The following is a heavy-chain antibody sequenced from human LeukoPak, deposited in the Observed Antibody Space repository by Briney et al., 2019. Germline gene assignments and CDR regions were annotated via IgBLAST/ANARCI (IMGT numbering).Heavy chain of an antibody. CDR3: AKTDCTSSSCYTIDY. Sequence: GGSLRLACAAYGFTVSSNYMSWVRQAPGKWLEWVSVISDRGIDTSYADSGRGRFTIARDKSKNTLYLQMNSLRAEDTAVYYCAKTDCTSSSCYTIDYWGQGTLVTVSS. J-gene: IGHJ4*02. CDR1: GFTVSSNY. CDR2: ISDRGIDT. D-gene: IGHD2-2*02. V-gene: IGHV3-53*01.